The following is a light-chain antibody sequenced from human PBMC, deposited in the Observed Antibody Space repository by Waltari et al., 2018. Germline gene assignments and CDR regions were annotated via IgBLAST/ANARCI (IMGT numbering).Light chain of an antibody. CDR3: CSHAGGYFWL. CDR1: SSDVGGSNH. Sequence: QSALTQPRSVSGSPGQSVTISCTGTSSDVGGSNHVSWYKQNTCQAPKPLIHSVSERASGVPDRFSGSKSGNTASLTVSGLQAEDAGDYFCCSHAGGYFWLFGGGTTLTVL. CDR2: SVS. V-gene: IGLV2-11*01. J-gene: IGLJ2*01.